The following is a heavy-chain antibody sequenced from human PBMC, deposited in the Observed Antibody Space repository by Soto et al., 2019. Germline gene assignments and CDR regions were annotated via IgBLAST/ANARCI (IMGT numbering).Heavy chain of an antibody. Sequence: GGSLRLSCAASGFTVSSNYMSWVRQAPGKGLEWVSVIYSGGSTYYADSVKGRFTISRDNSKNTLYLQMNSLRAEDTAVYYCARDSRGIGRLRLGELSLSSYFDYWGQGTLVTVSS. CDR2: IYSGGST. D-gene: IGHD3-16*02. V-gene: IGHV3-53*01. CDR1: GFTVSSNY. CDR3: ARDSRGIGRLRLGELSLSSYFDY. J-gene: IGHJ4*02.